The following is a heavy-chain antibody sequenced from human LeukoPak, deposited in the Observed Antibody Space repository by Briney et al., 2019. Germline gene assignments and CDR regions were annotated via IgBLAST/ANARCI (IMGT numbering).Heavy chain of an antibody. CDR1: GGSISSSSYY. CDR2: IYYSGST. D-gene: IGHD1-26*01. V-gene: IGHV4-61*05. Sequence: SETLSLTCTVSGGSISSSSYYWSWIRQPPGKGLEWIGYIYYSGSTNYNPSLKSRVTISVDTSKNQFSLKLTSVTAADTAVYYCARSSGSPTQGGYYYYMDVWGKGTTVTVSS. J-gene: IGHJ6*03. CDR3: ARSSGSPTQGGYYYYMDV.